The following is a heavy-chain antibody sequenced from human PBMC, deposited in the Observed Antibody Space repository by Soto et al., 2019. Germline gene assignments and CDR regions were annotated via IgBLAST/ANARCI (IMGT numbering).Heavy chain of an antibody. CDR3: ARERVEVGITMIVVNWFDP. Sequence: QVQLVESGGGVVQPGRSLRLSCAASGFTFSSYAMHWVRQAPGKGLELVAVISYDGSNKYYADSVKGRFTISRDNSKNTLYLQMNGLRAEDTAVYYCARERVEVGITMIVVNWFDPWGQGTLVTVSS. J-gene: IGHJ5*02. CDR1: GFTFSSYA. D-gene: IGHD3-22*01. CDR2: ISYDGSNK. V-gene: IGHV3-30-3*01.